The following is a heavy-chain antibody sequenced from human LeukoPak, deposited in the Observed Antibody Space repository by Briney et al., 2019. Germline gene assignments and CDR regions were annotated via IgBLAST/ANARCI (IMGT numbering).Heavy chain of an antibody. CDR3: ARELLRGAGGSGWYYFDY. CDR2: IIPIFGTA. Sequence: SVKVSCKASGGTFSSYAISWVRQAPGQGLEWMGGIIPIFGTANYAQKFQGRVTITTDESTSTAYMELSSLRSEDTAVYYCARELLRGAGGSGWYYFDYWGQGTLVTVSS. CDR1: GGTFSSYA. V-gene: IGHV1-69*05. J-gene: IGHJ4*02. D-gene: IGHD6-19*01.